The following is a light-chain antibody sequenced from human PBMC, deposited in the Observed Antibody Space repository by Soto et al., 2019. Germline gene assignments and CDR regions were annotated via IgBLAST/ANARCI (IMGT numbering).Light chain of an antibody. V-gene: IGLV2-23*01. CDR3: CSYAGGTSWV. CDR1: SSDVGSYNF. Sequence: QSALTQPASVSGSPGQSITISCTGTSSDVGSYNFVSWYQQRPGKAPKLMSFEANKRPSGVYNRFSGSKSGNKASLTISGLQAEDEADYYCCSYAGGTSWVFGGGTKLTVL. J-gene: IGLJ3*02. CDR2: EAN.